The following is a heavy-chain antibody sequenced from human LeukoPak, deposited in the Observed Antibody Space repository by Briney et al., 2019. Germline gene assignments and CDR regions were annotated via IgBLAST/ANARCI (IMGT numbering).Heavy chain of an antibody. Sequence: ASVKVSCKASGYTFTSYGTSWVRQAPGQGLEWMGWISAYNGNTNYAQKLQGRVTMTTDTSTSTAYMELRSLRSDDTAVYYCARIAVAGTKTYYFDYWGQGTLVTVSS. V-gene: IGHV1-18*04. D-gene: IGHD6-19*01. J-gene: IGHJ4*02. CDR2: ISAYNGNT. CDR3: ARIAVAGTKTYYFDY. CDR1: GYTFTSYG.